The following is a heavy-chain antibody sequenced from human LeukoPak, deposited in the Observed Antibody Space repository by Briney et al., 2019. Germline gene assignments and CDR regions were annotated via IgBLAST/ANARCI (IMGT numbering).Heavy chain of an antibody. D-gene: IGHD3-22*01. CDR1: GGSFSGYY. CDR3: AREHYYDSSGYWEASDI. CDR2: INHSGST. V-gene: IGHV4-34*01. J-gene: IGHJ3*02. Sequence: SETLSLTCAVDGGSFSGYYWSWIRQPPGKGLEWIGEINHSGSTNYNPSLKSRVTISVDTSKKQFSLRLRAVTAADTAVYYCAREHYYDSSGYWEASDIWGQGTMVTVSS.